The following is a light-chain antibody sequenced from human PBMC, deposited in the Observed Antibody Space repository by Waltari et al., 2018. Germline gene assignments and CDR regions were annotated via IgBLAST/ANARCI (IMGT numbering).Light chain of an antibody. CDR1: QSVSNT. CDR3: QQFNSLPFT. V-gene: IGKV3-15*01. CDR2: AAS. Sequence: ERVMTQSPATLSMSPGERATLSCRASQSVSNTLAWYQQKPGQAPRLLIYAASTRATGVPARFSGSGSGTEFTLTISSLQSEDFAVYYCQQFNSLPFTFGGGTRVEIK. J-gene: IGKJ4*01.